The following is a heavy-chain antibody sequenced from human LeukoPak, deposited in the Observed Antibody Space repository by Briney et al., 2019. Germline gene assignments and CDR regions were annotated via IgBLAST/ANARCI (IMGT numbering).Heavy chain of an antibody. V-gene: IGHV3-23*01. D-gene: IGHD2-15*01. CDR2: ISGSGGST. J-gene: IGHJ4*02. Sequence: GGSLRLSCAASGFTFSSYGISWVRQAPGKGLEWVSAISGSGGSTYYADSGKGRFTISRDNSKHTVYLQMNSLTAEDTAVYSKHGLPLVVISAPLDYWGQGTLVTVAS. CDR1: GFTFSSYG. CDR3: HGLPLVVISAPLDY.